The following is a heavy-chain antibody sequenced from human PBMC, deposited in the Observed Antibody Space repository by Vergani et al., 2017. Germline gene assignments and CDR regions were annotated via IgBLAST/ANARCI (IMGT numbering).Heavy chain of an antibody. V-gene: IGHV3-23*01. J-gene: IGHJ4*02. CDR3: AKTFDSSSRGGDY. D-gene: IGHD6-6*01. CDR2: ISGSGGST. Sequence: EVQLLESGGGLVQPGGSLRLSCAASGFTFSSYAMSWVRQAPGKGLEWVSDISGSGGSTYYADSVKGRFTISRDNSKNTLYLQMNTLRAEDTAVYYCAKTFDSSSRGGDYWGQGTLVTVSS. CDR1: GFTFSSYA.